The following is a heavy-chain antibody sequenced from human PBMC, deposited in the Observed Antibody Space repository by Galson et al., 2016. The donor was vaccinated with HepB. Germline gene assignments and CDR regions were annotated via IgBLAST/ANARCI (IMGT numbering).Heavy chain of an antibody. Sequence: PALVKPTQTLTLTCTFSGFSLRTRGMCVTWLRQPPGKALEWLALIDWDAGNNYSPALKTRLTISKDTAKKQVVLTMANMDPVDTATYYCARILSPNQYGRGSGYFDFWGQGTLVTVSS. J-gene: IGHJ4*02. V-gene: IGHV2-70*01. CDR1: GFSLRTRGMC. D-gene: IGHD6-6*01. CDR2: IDWDAGN. CDR3: ARILSPNQYGRGSGYFDF.